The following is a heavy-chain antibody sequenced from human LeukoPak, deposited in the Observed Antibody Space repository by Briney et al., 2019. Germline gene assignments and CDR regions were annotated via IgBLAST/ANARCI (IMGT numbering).Heavy chain of an antibody. J-gene: IGHJ6*02. CDR2: IYYSGST. D-gene: IGHD2-2*01. Sequence: PSETLSLTCTVSGGSISSYYWSWIRQPPGKGLEWIGYIYYSGSTNYNPSLKSRVTISVDTSKNQFSLKLSSVTAADTAVYYCARAPRNRGYQPRSGVYYYGMDVWGQGTTATVSS. CDR3: ARAPRNRGYQPRSGVYYYGMDV. V-gene: IGHV4-59*01. CDR1: GGSISSYY.